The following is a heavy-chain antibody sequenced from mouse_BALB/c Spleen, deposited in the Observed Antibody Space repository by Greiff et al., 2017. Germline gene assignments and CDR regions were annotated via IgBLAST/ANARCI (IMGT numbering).Heavy chain of an antibody. D-gene: IGHD2-3*01. V-gene: IGHV1-5*01. CDR2: IYPGNSDT. Sequence: EVQLVESGTVLARPGASVKMSCKASGYTFTSYWMHWVKQRPGQGLEWIGAIYPGNSDTSYNQKFKGKAKLTAVTSTSTAYMELSSLTNEDSAVYYCARSRGYYALFAYWGQGTLVTVSA. CDR1: GYTFTSYW. J-gene: IGHJ3*01. CDR3: ARSRGYYALFAY.